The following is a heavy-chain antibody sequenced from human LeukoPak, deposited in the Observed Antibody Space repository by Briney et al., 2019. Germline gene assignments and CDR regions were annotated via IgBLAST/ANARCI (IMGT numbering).Heavy chain of an antibody. D-gene: IGHD3/OR15-3a*01. Sequence: GGSLRLSCAASGFTFSNASMHWVRQAPGKGLVWVSRIYSDGSDTTYADSVKGRFIISRDNAKNTLYLQMNSLRGDDTAVYYCATDAGHGFSFWGQGTMVTVSS. CDR2: IYSDGSDT. CDR3: ATDAGHGFSF. V-gene: IGHV3-74*03. J-gene: IGHJ3*01. CDR1: GFTFSNAS.